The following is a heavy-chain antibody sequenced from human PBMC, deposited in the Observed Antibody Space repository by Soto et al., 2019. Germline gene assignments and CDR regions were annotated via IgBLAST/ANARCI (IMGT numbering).Heavy chain of an antibody. V-gene: IGHV1-69*02. Sequence: QVQLVQSGAEVKKPGSSVKVSCKASGDTFSFYTLNWIRQAPGQGFEWVGRVNPILAMSSSAHKFQGRVSTFEATSTGTAYMELRSLRSDDTAVYYCATYYGSGSSPFAYWGQGTLVTVSS. CDR1: GDTFSFYT. CDR3: ATYYGSGSSPFAY. J-gene: IGHJ4*02. CDR2: VNPILAMS. D-gene: IGHD3-10*01.